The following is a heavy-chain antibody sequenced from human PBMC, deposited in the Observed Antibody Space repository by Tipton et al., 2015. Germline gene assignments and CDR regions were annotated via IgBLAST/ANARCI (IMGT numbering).Heavy chain of an antibody. CDR1: GGSVTSGSYY. Sequence: TLSLTCTVSGGSVTSGSYYWSWIRQPPGKGLEWLGYISYTDNAHYNPSLESRLTISLDTSKNQFSLTLNSVTAADTAVYYCARELRGNSDSGSGDYWGQGTLVTVSS. D-gene: IGHD3-10*01. J-gene: IGHJ4*02. CDR3: ARELRGNSDSGSGDY. CDR2: ISYTDNA. V-gene: IGHV4-61*01.